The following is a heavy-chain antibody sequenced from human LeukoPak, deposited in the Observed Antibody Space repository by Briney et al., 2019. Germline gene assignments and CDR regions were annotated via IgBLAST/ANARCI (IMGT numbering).Heavy chain of an antibody. V-gene: IGHV4-30-4*08. D-gene: IGHD3-3*01. CDR3: ARGRLIFGVGLGPFDI. CDR1: GGCLSTSDSY. Sequence: SQTLSLTCTVSGGCLSTSDSYWSWIRQPPGEGLEWIGHIDFRWATSSNPSLKSRISTSVDKSRNQFSLKLFSVTATDTAVYYCARGRLIFGVGLGPFDIWGQGAMVTVSS. CDR2: IDFRWAT. J-gene: IGHJ3*02.